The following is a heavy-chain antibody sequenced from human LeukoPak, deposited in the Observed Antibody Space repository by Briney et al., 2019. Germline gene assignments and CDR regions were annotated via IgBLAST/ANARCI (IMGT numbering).Heavy chain of an antibody. D-gene: IGHD6-13*01. CDR2: INPNTGDT. CDR3: VRDLAAAIGDY. Sequence: ASVKVSCKGSGYNFIGCYMHRVRQAPGQGLEWMGWINPNTGDTNYAQKFQGRVTMTRETSISTAYMDLSRLRSDDTAVYYCVRDLAAAIGDYWGQGTLVTVSS. V-gene: IGHV1-2*02. J-gene: IGHJ4*02. CDR1: GYNFIGCY.